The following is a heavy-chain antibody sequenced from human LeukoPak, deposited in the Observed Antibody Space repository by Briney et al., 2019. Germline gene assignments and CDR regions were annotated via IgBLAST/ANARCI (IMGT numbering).Heavy chain of an antibody. CDR2: INHSGST. J-gene: IGHJ4*02. D-gene: IGHD6-19*01. Sequence: SETLSLTCAVYGGSFSGYYWSWIRQPPGKGLEWIREINHSGSTNYNPSLKSRVTISVDTSKNQFSLKLSSVTAADTAVYYCARGIAVAGTNRGIDYWGQGTLVTVSS. CDR1: GGSFSGYY. CDR3: ARGIAVAGTNRGIDY. V-gene: IGHV4-34*01.